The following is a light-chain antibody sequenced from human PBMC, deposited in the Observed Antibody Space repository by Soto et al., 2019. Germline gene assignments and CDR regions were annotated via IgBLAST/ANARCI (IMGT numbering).Light chain of an antibody. V-gene: IGLV2-14*01. CDR3: SSYTSRSTVV. CDR1: SSDVGGYNY. J-gene: IGLJ2*01. CDR2: DVS. Sequence: QSALTQPASVSGSPGQSITISCTGTSSDVGGYNYVSWYHQHTGKAPKLMIYDVSNRPSGVSNRFSGSKSGNTASLTISGLQAEDEADYYCSSYTSRSTVVFGGGTKLTVL.